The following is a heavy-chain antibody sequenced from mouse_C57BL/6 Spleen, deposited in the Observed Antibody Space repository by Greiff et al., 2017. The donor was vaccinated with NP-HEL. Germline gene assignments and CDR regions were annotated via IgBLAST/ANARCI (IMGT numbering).Heavy chain of an antibody. D-gene: IGHD2-4*01. CDR3: AREGIDYGFAY. CDR1: GFTFSSYA. J-gene: IGHJ3*01. V-gene: IGHV5-4*01. Sequence: EVMLVESGGGLVKPGGSLKLSCAASGFTFSSYAMSWVRQTPEKRLEWVATISDGGSYTYYPDNVKGRFTISRDNAKNNLYLQMSHLKSEDTAMYYCAREGIDYGFAYWGQGTLVTVSA. CDR2: ISDGGSYT.